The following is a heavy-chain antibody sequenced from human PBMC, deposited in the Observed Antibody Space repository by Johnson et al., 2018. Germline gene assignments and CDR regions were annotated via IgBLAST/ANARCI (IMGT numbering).Heavy chain of an antibody. V-gene: IGHV3-9*01. CDR2: ISWTSGAI. Sequence: EVQLVESGGGLVQPGRSVRLSCAASRLKFDDYAMHWVRPAPGKGLQWVSGISWTSGAIGYAVSIKGRFTHSRDNSKHSLYLQMNSLTPEDTALYYCARGRGGGKYDFWAGYSGKMDVWGKGTTVTVS. CDR3: ARGRGGGKYDFWAGYSGKMDV. D-gene: IGHD3-3*01. J-gene: IGHJ6*03. CDR1: RLKFDDYA.